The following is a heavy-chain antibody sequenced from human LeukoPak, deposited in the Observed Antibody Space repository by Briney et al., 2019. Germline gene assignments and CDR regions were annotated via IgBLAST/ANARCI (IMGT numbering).Heavy chain of an antibody. D-gene: IGHD3-10*01. J-gene: IGHJ6*02. Sequence: SETLSLTCTVSGGSVSSSGYYWGWIRQPPGKGLEWIGTIHYNGGTYYNPSLKSRVTISVDKSKNQFSLKLSSVTAADTAVYYCARDLRYYGSGSFQSYYYYGMDVWGQGTTVTVSS. CDR3: ARDLRYYGSGSFQSYYYYGMDV. CDR1: GGSVSSSGYY. CDR2: IHYNGGT. V-gene: IGHV4-39*07.